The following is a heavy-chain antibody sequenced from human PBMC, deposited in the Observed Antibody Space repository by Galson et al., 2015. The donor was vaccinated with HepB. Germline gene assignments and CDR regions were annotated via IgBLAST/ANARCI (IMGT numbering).Heavy chain of an antibody. CDR1: GFTLSSYW. CDR3: VRELVARGED. J-gene: IGHJ4*02. CDR2: TYSGDT. D-gene: IGHD3-10*01. Sequence: SLRLSCAASGFTLSSYWMHWVRQAPGKGLVWVARTYSGDTFYADSVKGRFTVSRDNSKNTLYLQMSSLRTEDSAVYFCVRELVARGEDWGQGTLVTVSS. V-gene: IGHV3-74*01.